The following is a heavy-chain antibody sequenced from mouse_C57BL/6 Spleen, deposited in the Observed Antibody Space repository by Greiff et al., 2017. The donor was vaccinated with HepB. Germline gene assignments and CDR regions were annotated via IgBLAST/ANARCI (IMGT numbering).Heavy chain of an antibody. V-gene: IGHV1-59*01. CDR1: GYTFTSYW. Sequence: VQLQQPGAELVRPGTSVKLSCKASGYTFTSYWMHWVKQRPGQGLEWIGVIDPSDSYTNYNQKFKGKATLTVDTSSSTAYMQLSSLTSEDSAVYYCARGGYYGSSSDYYAMDYWGQGTSVTVSS. CDR3: ARGGYYGSSSDYYAMDY. D-gene: IGHD1-1*01. J-gene: IGHJ4*01. CDR2: IDPSDSYT.